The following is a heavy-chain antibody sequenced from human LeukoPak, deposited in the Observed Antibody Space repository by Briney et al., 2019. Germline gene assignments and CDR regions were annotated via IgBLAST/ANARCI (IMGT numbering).Heavy chain of an antibody. Sequence: SVKASCKASGGTFSSYAISWVRQAPGQGLEWMGGIIPIFGTANYAQKSQGRVTITADESTSTAYMELSSLRSEDTAVYYCARGRLGELSRPDYWGQGTLVTVSS. J-gene: IGHJ4*02. CDR1: GGTFSSYA. V-gene: IGHV1-69*13. D-gene: IGHD3-16*02. CDR2: IIPIFGTA. CDR3: ARGRLGELSRPDY.